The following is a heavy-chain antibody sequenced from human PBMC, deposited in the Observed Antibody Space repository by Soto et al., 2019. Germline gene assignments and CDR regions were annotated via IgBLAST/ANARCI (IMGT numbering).Heavy chain of an antibody. V-gene: IGHV5-51*01. Sequence: PGESLKLSCKGSGYSFTSYWIGWVRQMPGKGLEWMGIIYPGDSDTRYSPSFQGQVTISADKSISTAYLQWSSLKASDTAMYYCARRVGYCSSTSCHDYYYGMDVWGQGTTVTVS. D-gene: IGHD2-2*01. CDR2: IYPGDSDT. CDR1: GYSFTSYW. CDR3: ARRVGYCSSTSCHDYYYGMDV. J-gene: IGHJ6*02.